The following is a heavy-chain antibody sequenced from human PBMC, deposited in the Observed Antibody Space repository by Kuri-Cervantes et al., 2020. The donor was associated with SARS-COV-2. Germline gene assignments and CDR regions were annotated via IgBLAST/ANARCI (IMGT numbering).Heavy chain of an antibody. D-gene: IGHD3-3*01. CDR3: AKGPYYDFWSGYYTTGLFDYYGMDA. Sequence: GESLKISCAASGFTFSSYEMSWVRQAPGKGLEWVSAISGSGGSTYYADSVKGRFTISRDNSKNTLYLQMNSLRAEDTAVYYCAKGPYYDFWSGYYTTGLFDYYGMDAWGQGTTVTVSS. V-gene: IGHV3-23*01. CDR1: GFTFSSYE. J-gene: IGHJ6*02. CDR2: ISGSGGST.